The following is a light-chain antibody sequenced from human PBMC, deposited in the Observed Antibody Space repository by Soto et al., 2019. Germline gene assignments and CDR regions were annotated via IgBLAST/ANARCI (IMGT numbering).Light chain of an antibody. CDR1: QGIGTA. J-gene: IGKJ4*01. V-gene: IGKV3-15*01. CDR3: QRYSDWPLT. Sequence: EIVLTQSPATLSLSPGEGATLSCRASQGIGTALAWYQQKPGQTPRLLIYDASTRATGVPARFSGSGSGTQFILTISSLQSEDFAVYYCQRYSDWPLTFGGGTKLDIK. CDR2: DAS.